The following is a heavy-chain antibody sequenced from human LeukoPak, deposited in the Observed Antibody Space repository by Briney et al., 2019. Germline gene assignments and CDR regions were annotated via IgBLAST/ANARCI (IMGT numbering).Heavy chain of an antibody. Sequence: SGPTLLSPTPALTLTCTFSGFSLSTSGVGVGWIRQPPGKALEWLAFNYWNDDKRFSPSLKSRLTITKDTSKNQVVLTMTNMDPVDTATYYCAHSIYDSSGYYYFDYWGQGTLVTVSS. D-gene: IGHD3-22*01. CDR3: AHSIYDSSGYYYFDY. J-gene: IGHJ4*02. CDR2: NYWNDDK. CDR1: GFSLSTSGVG. V-gene: IGHV2-5*01.